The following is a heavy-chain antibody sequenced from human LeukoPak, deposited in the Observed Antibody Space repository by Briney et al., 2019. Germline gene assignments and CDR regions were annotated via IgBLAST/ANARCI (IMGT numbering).Heavy chain of an antibody. CDR3: ARLTGYCSSTSCPTTDY. Sequence: SETLSLTCAVYGGSFSGYYWSWIRQPPGKGLEWIGEINHSGSTNYNPALKSRVTISVDTSKNQFSLKLSSVTAADTAVYYCARLTGYCSSTSCPTTDYWGQGTLVTVSS. CDR1: GGSFSGYY. V-gene: IGHV4-34*01. CDR2: INHSGST. D-gene: IGHD2-2*01. J-gene: IGHJ4*02.